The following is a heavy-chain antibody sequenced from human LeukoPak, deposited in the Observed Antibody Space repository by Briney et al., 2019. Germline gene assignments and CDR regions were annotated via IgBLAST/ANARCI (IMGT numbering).Heavy chain of an antibody. D-gene: IGHD3-22*01. CDR3: ARELKVYYDSSGYPDY. Sequence: GGSLRLSCAASGFTFSSYAMHWVRQAPGKGLEWVAVISYDGSNKYYADSVKGRFTISRDNAKNSLYLQMNSLRAEDTAVYYCARELKVYYDSSGYPDYWGQGTLVTVSS. CDR1: GFTFSSYA. V-gene: IGHV3-30*04. J-gene: IGHJ4*02. CDR2: ISYDGSNK.